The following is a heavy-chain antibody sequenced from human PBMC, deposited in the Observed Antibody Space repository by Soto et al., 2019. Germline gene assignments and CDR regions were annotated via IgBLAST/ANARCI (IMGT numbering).Heavy chain of an antibody. CDR2: IDPSDSYT. V-gene: IGHV5-10-1*01. Sequence: GESLKISFKGSGYSFTSDWISWVRQMPGKGLEWMGRIDPSDSYTNYSPSFQGHVTSSADKSISTAYLQWSSLKASDTAMYYCARHNTPHYCSSTSCYRYYYGMDVWGQGTTVTVSS. CDR3: ARHNTPHYCSSTSCYRYYYGMDV. CDR1: GYSFTSDW. J-gene: IGHJ6*02. D-gene: IGHD2-2*01.